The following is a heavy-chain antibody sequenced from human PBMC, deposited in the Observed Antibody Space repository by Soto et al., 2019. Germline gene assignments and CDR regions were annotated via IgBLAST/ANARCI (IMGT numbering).Heavy chain of an antibody. CDR1: GGIFSNYG. CDR3: ALFESDDDVWGSFRS. D-gene: IGHD3-16*01. CDR2: IIPLSGKP. J-gene: IGHJ5*02. Sequence: SVKVSCKASGGIFSNYGFSWVRQAPGQGLEWMGGIIPLSGKPSYAHKFQGRLIISADASTNRAYLDLYSLTAEDAGIYYCALFESDDDVWGSFRSWGQGTPVTVSS. V-gene: IGHV1-69*13.